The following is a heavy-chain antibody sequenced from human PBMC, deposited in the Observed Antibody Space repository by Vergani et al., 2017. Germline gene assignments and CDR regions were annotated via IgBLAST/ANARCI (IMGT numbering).Heavy chain of an antibody. J-gene: IGHJ4*02. Sequence: EVQLVQSGAEVKKPGESLTISCKGSGYSFTSYWIGWVRQMPGKGLEWMGIIYPGDSDIRYSPSLQGQVTISADKSISTAYLHWSSLKASDTAMYYCARSGDSVGGWYGGFFDYWGQGTLVTVSS. D-gene: IGHD6-19*01. CDR2: IYPGDSDI. CDR3: ARSGDSVGGWYGGFFDY. V-gene: IGHV5-51*01. CDR1: GYSFTSYW.